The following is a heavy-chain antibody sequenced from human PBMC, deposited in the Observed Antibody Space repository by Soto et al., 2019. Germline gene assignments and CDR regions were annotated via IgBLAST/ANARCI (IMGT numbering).Heavy chain of an antibody. CDR3: THTGYMS. CDR2: IYWNDDK. V-gene: IGHV2-5*01. D-gene: IGHD5-18*01. CDR1: GFSLNTTGVG. Sequence: KSGPTLVNPTQTLTLACTFSGFSLNTTGVGVGWIRQPPGRALEWLALIYWNDDKRYSPFLESRLTIAKDTSKNQVVLTMTNMDPVDTATYYCTHTGYMSWGQGTLVTVSS. J-gene: IGHJ5*02.